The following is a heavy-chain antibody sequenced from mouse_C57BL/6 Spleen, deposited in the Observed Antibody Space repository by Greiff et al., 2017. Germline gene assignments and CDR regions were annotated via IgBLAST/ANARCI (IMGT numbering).Heavy chain of an antibody. D-gene: IGHD1-1*01. CDR3: ARPFYGSSYGYFDV. V-gene: IGHV5-17*01. CDR2: LSSGSSTI. Sequence: EVQRVESGGGLVKPGGSLKLSCAASGFTFSDYGMHWVRQAPEKGLEWVAYLSSGSSTIYYADTVKGRFTISRDNAKNTLFLQMTSLRSEDTAMYYCARPFYGSSYGYFDVWGTGTTVTVSS. J-gene: IGHJ1*03. CDR1: GFTFSDYG.